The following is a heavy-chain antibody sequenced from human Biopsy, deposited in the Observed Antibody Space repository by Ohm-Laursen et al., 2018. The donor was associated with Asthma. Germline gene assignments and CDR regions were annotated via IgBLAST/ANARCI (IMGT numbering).Heavy chain of an antibody. CDR3: AKDRFDNSMTSKYYYNGIDV. D-gene: IGHD3-10*01. CDR1: GFAFGSYA. V-gene: IGHV3-30*18. CDR2: ISYDGREK. Sequence: SLRLSCTASGFAFGSYAMYWVRQSPGKGPEWVALISYDGREKGYVDSVKGRFTISRDNVRNRLHLQMSSLRPEDSAAYYCAKDRFDNSMTSKYYYNGIDVWGQGTTVTVSS. J-gene: IGHJ6*02.